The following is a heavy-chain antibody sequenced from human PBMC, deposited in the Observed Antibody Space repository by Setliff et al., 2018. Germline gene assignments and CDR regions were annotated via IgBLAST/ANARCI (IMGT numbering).Heavy chain of an antibody. Sequence: GGSLRLSCAASGFTFSTYTMNWIRQAPGKGLEWVAVIWDDGGKKYHADSVKGRFTISRDNSKNTLYLEMNSLRAEDTAVYYCARTCSGSGCYAGLESWGQGTPVTVSS. V-gene: IGHV3-33*08. CDR2: IWDDGGKK. J-gene: IGHJ4*02. CDR3: ARTCSGSGCYAGLES. D-gene: IGHD2-15*01. CDR1: GFTFSTYT.